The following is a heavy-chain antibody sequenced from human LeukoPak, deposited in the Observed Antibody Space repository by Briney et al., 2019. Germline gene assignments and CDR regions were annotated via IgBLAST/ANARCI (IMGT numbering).Heavy chain of an antibody. D-gene: IGHD2-15*01. V-gene: IGHV3-30*18. CDR2: ISYDGSNK. CDR3: AKDWARYCSGGSCYSFDY. CDR1: GFTFSSYG. Sequence: PGRSLRLSCAASGFTFSSYGMHWVRQAPGKGLEWVAVISYDGSNKYYADSVKGRFTISRDNSKSTLYLQMNSLRAEDTAVYYCAKDWARYCSGGSCYSFDYWGQGTLVTVSS. J-gene: IGHJ4*02.